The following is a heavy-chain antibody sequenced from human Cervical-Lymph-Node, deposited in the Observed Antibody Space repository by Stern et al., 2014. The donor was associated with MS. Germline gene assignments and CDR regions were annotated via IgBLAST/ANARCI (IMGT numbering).Heavy chain of an antibody. CDR3: AKDRWEWELPYYLDY. Sequence: VQLEESGGGVVQPGRSLRLSCAGSGFSFNRYGMHWVRQGAGKGVEWVAVISHDGNNKYYADSVKVRFTISRDNSKNTLYLQMNSLRAEDTAVYFCAKDRWEWELPYYLDYWGQGTLVTVSS. CDR2: ISHDGNNK. V-gene: IGHV3-30*18. J-gene: IGHJ4*02. D-gene: IGHD1-26*01. CDR1: GFSFNRYG.